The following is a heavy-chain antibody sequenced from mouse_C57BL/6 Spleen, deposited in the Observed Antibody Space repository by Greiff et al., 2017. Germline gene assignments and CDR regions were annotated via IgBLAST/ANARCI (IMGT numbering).Heavy chain of an antibody. Sequence: EVQLVESGGGLVQPGGSMKLSCVASGFTFSNYWMNWVRQSPEKGLEWVAQIRLKSDNYATHYAESVKGRFTISRDDSKSSVYLQMYNLRAEDTGIYYCTGGWDGYYYFDYWGQSTTLSVAS. D-gene: IGHD2-3*01. CDR3: TGGWDGYYYFDY. CDR1: GFTFSNYW. CDR2: IRLKSDNYAT. V-gene: IGHV6-3*01. J-gene: IGHJ2*01.